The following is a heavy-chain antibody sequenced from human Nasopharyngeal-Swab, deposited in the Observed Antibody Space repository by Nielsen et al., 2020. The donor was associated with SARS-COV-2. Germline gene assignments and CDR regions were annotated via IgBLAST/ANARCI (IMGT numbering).Heavy chain of an antibody. J-gene: IGHJ4*02. V-gene: IGHV3-23*03. D-gene: IGHD1-26*01. CDR1: GFSFSSYA. Sequence: GESLKISCAASGFSFSSYAMNWVRQAPGKGLEWVAIIYSGGSSTYFADSVKGRFTIPRDDSSNTLYLQMNSLRAEDTALYYCARDRGGGSYFDFDYWGQGILVIVSS. CDR3: ARDRGGGSYFDFDY. CDR2: IYSGGSST.